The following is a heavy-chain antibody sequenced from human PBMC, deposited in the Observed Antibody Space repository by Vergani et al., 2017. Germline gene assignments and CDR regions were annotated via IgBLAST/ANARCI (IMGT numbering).Heavy chain of an antibody. V-gene: IGHV3-74*01. CDR1: GFTFSRHW. J-gene: IGHJ4*02. CDR2: VNPEGTNT. Sequence: EVQLVESGGGLVQPGGSLRLSCAASGFTFSRHWMHWVRQAPGKGLVWVSRVNPEGTNTPYADSVKGRFTISRDNAKNMMYLQLNSLRDEDTAVYYCAKLPSGRIVGPLYYFDSWGQGTLVTVSS. D-gene: IGHD1-26*01. CDR3: AKLPSGRIVGPLYYFDS.